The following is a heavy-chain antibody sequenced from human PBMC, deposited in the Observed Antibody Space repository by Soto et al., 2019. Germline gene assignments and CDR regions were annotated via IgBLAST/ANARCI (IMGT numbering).Heavy chain of an antibody. CDR1: GYTFTSYG. V-gene: IGHV1-18*01. D-gene: IGHD3-10*01. J-gene: IGHJ4*02. Sequence: QVQLVQSGAEVKKPGASVKVSCKASGYTFTSYGISWVRQAPGQGLEWMGWISVYNGNTNYAQKRPGMVHMTTDTSTSTAYRELRSLRSDDTAVYYCASGWFGEFVYYFDYWGQGTLVTVSS. CDR2: ISVYNGNT. CDR3: ASGWFGEFVYYFDY.